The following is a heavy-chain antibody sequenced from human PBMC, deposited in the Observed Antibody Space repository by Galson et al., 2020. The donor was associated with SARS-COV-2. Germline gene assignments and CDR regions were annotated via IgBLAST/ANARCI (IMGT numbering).Heavy chain of an antibody. CDR1: GFTFSSYW. V-gene: IGHV3-7*05. CDR3: ARDLVGSDGYTGVYYYYYGMDV. Sequence: TGGSLRLSCAASGFTFSSYWMSWVRQAPGKGLEWVANIKQDGSEKYYVDSVKGRFTISRDNAKNSLYLQMNSLRAEDTAVYYCARDLVGSDGYTGVYYYYYGMDVWGQGTTVTVSS. D-gene: IGHD5-12*01. CDR2: IKQDGSEK. J-gene: IGHJ6*02.